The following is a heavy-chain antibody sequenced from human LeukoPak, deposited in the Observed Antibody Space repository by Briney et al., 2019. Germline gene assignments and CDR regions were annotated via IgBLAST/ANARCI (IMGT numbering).Heavy chain of an antibody. CDR3: AKVGMTTVTSGAFDI. J-gene: IGHJ3*02. CDR1: GFTFSSYG. D-gene: IGHD4-17*01. V-gene: IGHV3-30*18. Sequence: GRSLRLSCAASGFTFSSYGMHWVRQAPGKGLEWVAVISYDGSNKYYADSVKGRFTISRDNSKNTLYLQVNSLRAEDTAVYYCAKVGMTTVTSGAFDIWGQGTMVTVSS. CDR2: ISYDGSNK.